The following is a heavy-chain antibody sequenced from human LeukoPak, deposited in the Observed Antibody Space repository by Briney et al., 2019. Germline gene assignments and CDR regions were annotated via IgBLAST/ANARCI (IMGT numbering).Heavy chain of an antibody. V-gene: IGHV3-66*02. Sequence: QPGGSLRLSCAASGFTVSSNYMSWVRQAPGKGLEWVSVIYSGGSTYYADSVKGRFTISRDNSKNTLYLQMNSLRAEDTAVYYRARGYYYDSSGYYPNWFDPWGQGTLVTVSS. CDR3: ARGYYYDSSGYYPNWFDP. D-gene: IGHD3-22*01. CDR2: IYSGGST. CDR1: GFTVSSNY. J-gene: IGHJ5*02.